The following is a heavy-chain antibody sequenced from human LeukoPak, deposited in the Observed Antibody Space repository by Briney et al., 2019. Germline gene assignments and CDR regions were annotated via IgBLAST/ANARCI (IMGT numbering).Heavy chain of an antibody. CDR2: IGGAAYDK. CDR1: GFSFSHHT. CDR3: ARAYDILTGSDLYFDY. D-gene: IGHD3-9*01. Sequence: GGSLRLSCTASGFSFSHHTIIWVRQSPGKGLEWVSNIGGAAYDKQYASSVEGRFTISRDNAKNSVYLQMSSLRAEDAAVYYCARAYDILTGSDLYFDYWGQGTLVTVSS. J-gene: IGHJ4*02. V-gene: IGHV3-48*01.